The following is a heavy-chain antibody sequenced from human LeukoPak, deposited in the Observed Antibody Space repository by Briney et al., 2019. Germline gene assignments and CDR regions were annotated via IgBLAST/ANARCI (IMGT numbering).Heavy chain of an antibody. J-gene: IGHJ4*02. V-gene: IGHV3-30*03. CDR2: LSYDGTNR. D-gene: IGHD3-16*01. CDR1: GFSFSDHG. Sequence: GRSLRLSCAASGFSFSDHGMHWVRQAPGKGLEWVAFLSYDGTNRFYADSVKGRITISRDNLNNTLSLQMNSLRPDDTAVYYCARDRFYSRGGGGYFDNWGQGTLVIVS. CDR3: ARDRFYSRGGGGYFDN.